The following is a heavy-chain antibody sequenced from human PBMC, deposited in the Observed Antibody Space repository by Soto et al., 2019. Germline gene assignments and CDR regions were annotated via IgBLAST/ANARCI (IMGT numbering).Heavy chain of an antibody. Sequence: PSETLSLTCTVSGGSISSYYWSWIRQPPGKGLEWIGYIYYSGSTNYNPSLKSRVTISVDTSKNQFSLKLSSVTAADTAVYYCARRNWSPLNQEYYFDYWGQGTLVTVSS. CDR3: ARRNWSPLNQEYYFDY. CDR1: GGSISSYY. V-gene: IGHV4-59*08. J-gene: IGHJ4*02. D-gene: IGHD1-1*01. CDR2: IYYSGST.